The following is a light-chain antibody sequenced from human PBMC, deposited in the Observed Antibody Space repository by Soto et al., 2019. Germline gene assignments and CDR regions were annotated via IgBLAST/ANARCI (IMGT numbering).Light chain of an antibody. CDR2: EVT. CDR1: SGDVGGYNY. CDR3: SSPSGSSSAFV. J-gene: IGLJ1*01. V-gene: IGLV2-8*01. Sequence: QSALTQPPSASGSPGQSVSISCTGTSGDVGGYNYVSWYQQHPGKAPKVIISEVTKRPSGVPDRFSGSKSGNTASLTVTWLQAADEADYYCSSPSGSSSAFVFGAGTKLTVL.